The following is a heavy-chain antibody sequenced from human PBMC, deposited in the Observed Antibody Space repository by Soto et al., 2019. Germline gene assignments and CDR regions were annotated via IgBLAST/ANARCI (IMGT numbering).Heavy chain of an antibody. V-gene: IGHV4-34*01. CDR3: ARGRHILTGYYRDLNYGMDV. CDR2: INHSGST. J-gene: IGHJ6*02. Sequence: SETLSLTCAVYGGSFSGYYWGWIRQPPGKGLEWIGEINHSGSTNYNPSLKSRVTISVDTSKNQFSLKLSSVTAADTAVYYCARGRHILTGYYRDLNYGMDVWGQGTTVTVSS. CDR1: GGSFSGYY. D-gene: IGHD3-9*01.